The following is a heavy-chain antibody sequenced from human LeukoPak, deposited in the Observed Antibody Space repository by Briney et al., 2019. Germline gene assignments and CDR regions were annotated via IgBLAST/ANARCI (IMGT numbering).Heavy chain of an antibody. CDR3: ATCTMVRGVILLGFDY. V-gene: IGHV1-18*04. CDR2: ISAYNGNT. CDR1: GYTFTSYG. Sequence: ASVKVSCKASGYTFTSYGISWVRQAPGQGLEWMGWISAYNGNTNYAQKLQGRVTMTTDTFTGTAYMELRSLRSDDTAVYYCATCTMVRGVILLGFDYWGQGTLVTVSS. J-gene: IGHJ4*02. D-gene: IGHD3-10*01.